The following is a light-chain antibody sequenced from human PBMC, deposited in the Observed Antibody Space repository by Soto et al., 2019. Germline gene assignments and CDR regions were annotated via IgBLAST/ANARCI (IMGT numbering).Light chain of an antibody. CDR2: SNN. CDR1: SSNIGSNT. J-gene: IGLJ2*01. CDR3: AAWDDSLNGVV. V-gene: IGLV1-44*01. Sequence: QSVLTQPPSASGTPGQRVTISCSGSSSNIGSNTVNWYQQLPGTAPKLLIYSNNQRPSGVPDRCSGSKSGTSDSLAISGLQYEEEADDYCAAWDDSLNGVVFGGGTKLTVL.